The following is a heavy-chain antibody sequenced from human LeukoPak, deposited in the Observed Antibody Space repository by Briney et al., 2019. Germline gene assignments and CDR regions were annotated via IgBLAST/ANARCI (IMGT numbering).Heavy chain of an antibody. D-gene: IGHD5-24*01. CDR1: GGSISSGDYY. J-gene: IGHJ3*01. Sequence: SETLSLTCTVSGGSISSGDYYWSWIRQPPGKGLEWIGYIYYSGSTYYNPSLKSRVTISVDTSKNQFSLKLSSVTAADTAVYYCASAPVEMATIWFPLWGQGTMVTVSS. V-gene: IGHV4-30-4*08. CDR2: IYYSGST. CDR3: ASAPVEMATIWFPL.